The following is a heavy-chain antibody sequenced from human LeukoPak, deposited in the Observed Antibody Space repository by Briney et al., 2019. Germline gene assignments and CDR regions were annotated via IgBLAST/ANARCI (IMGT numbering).Heavy chain of an antibody. CDR3: ARVAGATQNYFDY. V-gene: IGHV1-69*05. D-gene: IGHD1-26*01. CDR2: IIPIFGTA. Sequence: SVKVSCKASGGTFSSYAISWVRQAPGQGLEWMGGIIPIFGTANYAQKFQGRVTITTDESTSTAYMELSSLRSEDTAVYYCARVAGATQNYFDYWGQGTLVTVSS. J-gene: IGHJ4*02. CDR1: GGTFSSYA.